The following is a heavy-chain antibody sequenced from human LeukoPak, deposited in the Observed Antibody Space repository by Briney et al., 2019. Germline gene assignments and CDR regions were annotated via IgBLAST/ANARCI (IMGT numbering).Heavy chain of an antibody. Sequence: ASVTVSCKASGYTFTSYHLSWVRQAPGQGLEWMGWIGTDNGNTNYAQKFQDRVTMTTDTSTTTAYMELRSLSSDDTAVYYCARGAISSHGFDIWGQGTMVTVSS. J-gene: IGHJ3*02. CDR3: ARGAISSHGFDI. V-gene: IGHV1-18*01. CDR1: GYTFTSYH. D-gene: IGHD3-3*01. CDR2: IGTDNGNT.